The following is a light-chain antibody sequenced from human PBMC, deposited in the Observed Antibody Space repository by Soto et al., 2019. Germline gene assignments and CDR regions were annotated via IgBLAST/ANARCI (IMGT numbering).Light chain of an antibody. Sequence: DIQMTQSPSTLSASVGDRVTITCRASQSISNWVAWYQLKSGKAPNLLIYKASTLETGVPSRFSGSGSGTEFTLTISTLQPDDFATYYCQHYASFSGTFGQWTKVEIK. CDR2: KAS. CDR1: QSISNW. J-gene: IGKJ1*01. CDR3: QHYASFSGT. V-gene: IGKV1-5*03.